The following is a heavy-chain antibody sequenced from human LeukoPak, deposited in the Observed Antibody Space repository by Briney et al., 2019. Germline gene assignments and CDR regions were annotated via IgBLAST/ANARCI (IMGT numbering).Heavy chain of an antibody. J-gene: IGHJ4*02. D-gene: IGHD1-1*01. CDR2: ISGSGGST. CDR3: AKDGTTTITFDY. Sequence: PGGSLRLSCAASGFTFSSYAMSWVRQAPGKGLEYVSVISGSGGSTHYRDSVKGRFTISRDNSKNTLYLQMNCLRVEDTAVYYCAKDGTTTITFDYWGQGTLVTVSS. V-gene: IGHV3-23*01. CDR1: GFTFSSYA.